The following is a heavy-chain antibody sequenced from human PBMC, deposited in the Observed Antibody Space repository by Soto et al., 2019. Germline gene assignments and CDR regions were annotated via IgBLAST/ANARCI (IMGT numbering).Heavy chain of an antibody. Sequence: PSETLSLTCSVSGGAMSSYYWTWIRQPPGKGLEWIGFIHYGGGTVYNPALRSRVTVTVETSKKQFSLNLSSVTAADTAVYYCAKDGNPIPYLTGYYRLGWFDPWGQGTLVTVSS. CDR1: GGAMSSYY. D-gene: IGHD3-9*01. CDR2: IHYGGGT. CDR3: AKDGNPIPYLTGYYRLGWFDP. J-gene: IGHJ5*02. V-gene: IGHV4-59*01.